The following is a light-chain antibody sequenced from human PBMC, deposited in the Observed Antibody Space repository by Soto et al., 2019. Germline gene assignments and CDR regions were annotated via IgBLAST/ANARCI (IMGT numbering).Light chain of an antibody. CDR3: QRCHSWPA. CDR2: GAA. V-gene: IGKV3-15*01. Sequence: EIVMTQSPATLSVSLGERVTLSCRASQSVFSSLAWYQQKPGQAPRLLIYGAATRPIGIPARFSGSGSGTEFTLTLSGLQSEDFAVYYCQRCHSWPAFGRGTRVEIK. J-gene: IGKJ4*02. CDR1: QSVFSS.